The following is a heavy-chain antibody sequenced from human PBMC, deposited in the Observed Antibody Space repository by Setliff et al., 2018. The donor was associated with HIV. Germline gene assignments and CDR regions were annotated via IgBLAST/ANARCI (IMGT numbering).Heavy chain of an antibody. Sequence: ASVKVSCKASGYTFTNHYMHWVRQAPGQGLEWMGVINPTGGSTRNTQRFQGRVAMTRDTSTSTVYMELSSLRSEDTAVYYCASAGAWQRNALDIWGQGTMVTVSS. CDR2: INPTGGST. CDR3: ASAGAWQRNALDI. V-gene: IGHV1-46*01. J-gene: IGHJ3*02. CDR1: GYTFTNHY. D-gene: IGHD5-12*01.